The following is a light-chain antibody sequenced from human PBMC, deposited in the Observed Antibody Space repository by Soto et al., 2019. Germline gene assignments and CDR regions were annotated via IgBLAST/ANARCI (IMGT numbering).Light chain of an antibody. V-gene: IGKV3-20*01. CDR1: QTFSSSY. CDR2: GAS. CDR3: HQYGSSQFS. J-gene: IGKJ3*01. Sequence: IVLTQSPGTLSLSPGERATLSCRASQTFSSSYLAWFQQKPGQAPRLLIYGASSRATDIPDRFSGSGSGTDFTLTISRLEPEDFALYYCHQYGSSQFSLGPGTKVDIK.